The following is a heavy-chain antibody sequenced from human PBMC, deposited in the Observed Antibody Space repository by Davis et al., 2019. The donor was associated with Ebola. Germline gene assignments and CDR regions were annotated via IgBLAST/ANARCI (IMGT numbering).Heavy chain of an antibody. CDR2: INHSGST. CDR3: ARQLWLQHLDY. Sequence: MPSETLSLTCAVYGGSFSGYYWSWIRQPPGMGLEWIGEINHSGSTNYNPSLKSRVTISVDTSKNQFSLKLSSVTAADTAVYYCARQLWLQHLDYWGQGTLVTVSS. CDR1: GGSFSGYY. D-gene: IGHD5-18*01. V-gene: IGHV4-34*01. J-gene: IGHJ4*02.